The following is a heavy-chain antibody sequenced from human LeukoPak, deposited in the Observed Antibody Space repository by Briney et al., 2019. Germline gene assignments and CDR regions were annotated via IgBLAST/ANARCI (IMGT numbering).Heavy chain of an antibody. V-gene: IGHV4-61*08. J-gene: IGHJ3*02. D-gene: IGHD3-10*01. CDR3: ARLKREGGLKFRSGSYYMGSNALDI. CDR2: IYYSGST. Sequence: SQTLSLTCTVSGGSISSGGYYWSWIRQPPGKGLEWIGYIYYSGSTNYNPSLKSRVTISVDTSKNQFSLKLSSVTAADTAVYYCARLKREGGLKFRSGSYYMGSNALDIWGQGTMVTVSS. CDR1: GGSISSGGYY.